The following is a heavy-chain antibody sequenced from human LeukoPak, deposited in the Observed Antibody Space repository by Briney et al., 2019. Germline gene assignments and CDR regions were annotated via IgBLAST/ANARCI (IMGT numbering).Heavy chain of an antibody. D-gene: IGHD4-11*01. CDR1: GFTFSSYW. V-gene: IGHV3-7*01. Sequence: PGGSLRLSCAASGFTFSSYWMSWVRQAPGKGLEWVANIKQDGSEKYYVDSVKGRFTISRDNAKNSLYLQMNSLRAEDTAVYYCARDPTTTVTTKERIKGTYYYYYMDVWGKGTTVTVSS. J-gene: IGHJ6*03. CDR3: ARDPTTTVTTKERIKGTYYYYYMDV. CDR2: IKQDGSEK.